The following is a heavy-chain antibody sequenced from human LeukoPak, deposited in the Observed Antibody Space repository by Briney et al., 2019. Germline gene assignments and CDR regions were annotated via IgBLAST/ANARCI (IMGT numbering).Heavy chain of an antibody. CDR3: ASSRGSIDSSSWLWDFDY. J-gene: IGHJ4*01. Sequence: SETLSLTCTDSGGSIRSYYWSWVRQPPGKGLEWIGYIYYSGSTNYNPSLKSRVTISVNTSKNQFSLKLSSVSAADTAVYYCASSRGSIDSSSWLWDFDYWGPETLVTVSS. CDR2: IYYSGST. D-gene: IGHD6-13*01. V-gene: IGHV4-59*08. CDR1: GGSIRSYY.